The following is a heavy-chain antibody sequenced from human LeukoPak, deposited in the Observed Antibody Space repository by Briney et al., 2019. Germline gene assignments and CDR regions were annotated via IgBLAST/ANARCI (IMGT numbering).Heavy chain of an antibody. CDR2: IIPILGIA. V-gene: IGHV1-69*04. CDR1: GGTFSSYA. CDR3: ARDAYCGGDCYHNWFDP. D-gene: IGHD2-21*02. Sequence: SVKVSCKASGGTFSSYAISWVRQAPGQGLEWMGRIIPILGIANYAQKFQGRVTITADKSTSTAYMELSSLRSEDTAVYYCARDAYCGGDCYHNWFDPWGQGTLVTVSS. J-gene: IGHJ5*02.